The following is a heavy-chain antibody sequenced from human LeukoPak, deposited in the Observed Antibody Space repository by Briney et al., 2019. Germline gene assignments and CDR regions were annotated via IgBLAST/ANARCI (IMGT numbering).Heavy chain of an antibody. V-gene: IGHV4-39*01. CDR1: GGSISSSSYN. D-gene: IGHD2-2*01. CDR2: IYYSGST. CDR3: ARRGCGLTSCYLFDY. J-gene: IGHJ4*02. Sequence: SETLSLTCTVSGGSISSSSYNWGWIRQPPGKGLKWIGSIYYSGSTYYNPSLKSRVTISVDTSRNQFSLKLSSVTAADTAVYYCARRGCGLTSCYLFDYWGQGTLVTVSS.